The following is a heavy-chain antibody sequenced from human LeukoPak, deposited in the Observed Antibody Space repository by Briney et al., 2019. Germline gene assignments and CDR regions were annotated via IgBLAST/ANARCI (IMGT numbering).Heavy chain of an antibody. V-gene: IGHV1-18*01. CDR3: ARGTGQDSSSWYYFDY. D-gene: IGHD6-13*01. CDR1: GYTFTSYG. CDR2: ISAYNGDT. Sequence: GASVKVSCKASGYTFTSYGISWVRQAPGQGLEWMGWISAYNGDTNYAQKLQGRVTMTTDTSTSTAYMELRSLRSDDTAVYYCARGTGQDSSSWYYFDYWGQGTLVTVSS. J-gene: IGHJ4*02.